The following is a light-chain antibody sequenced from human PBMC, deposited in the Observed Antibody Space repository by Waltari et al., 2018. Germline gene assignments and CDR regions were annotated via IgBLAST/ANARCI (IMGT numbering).Light chain of an antibody. CDR1: LPNFGPSAY. CDR3: SSYAGFYTLV. CDR2: GLS. V-gene: IGLV2-11*01. Sequence: HSALTQPRSVSGSPGQSVTVSCPDPLPNFGPSAYVSWYHQPPTHTPKLFIFGLSRRPAGVPDRFSGSKSGNTASLTISGLQAEDEADYYCSSYAGFYTLVFGGGTTVTVL. J-gene: IGLJ2*01.